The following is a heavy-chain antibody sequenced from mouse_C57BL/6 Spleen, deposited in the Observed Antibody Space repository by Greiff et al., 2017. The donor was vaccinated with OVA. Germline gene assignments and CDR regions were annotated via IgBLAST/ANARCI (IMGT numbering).Heavy chain of an antibody. CDR2: IPHSGET. Sequence: VMLVESGPGLVKPSQSLFLTCSITGFPITSGYYWIWIRQSPGKPLEWMGYIPHSGETFYNPSLPSPISITIETSKNQFFLQLNSVTTEDTAKYYCAGALYDGNYEWVAYGGQGTLVTVSA. CDR3: AGALYDGNYEWVAY. J-gene: IGHJ3*01. CDR1: GFPITSGYY. D-gene: IGHD2-1*01. V-gene: IGHV12-3*01.